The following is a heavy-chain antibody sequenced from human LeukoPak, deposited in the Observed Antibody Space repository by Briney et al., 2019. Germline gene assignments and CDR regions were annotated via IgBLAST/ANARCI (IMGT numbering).Heavy chain of an antibody. D-gene: IGHD3-9*01. CDR2: TYYRSKWYN. J-gene: IGHJ4*02. CDR1: GDSVSSKRAA. CDR3: ARAYYDISSGSLDY. V-gene: IGHV6-1*01. Sequence: SQTLSLTCAISGDSVSSKRAAWNWIRQSPSRGLEWLGRTYYRSKWYNDYAVSVKSRISVNPDTTKNQFSLQLSSVTPEDTAVYYCARAYYDISSGSLDYWGQGTLVTVSP.